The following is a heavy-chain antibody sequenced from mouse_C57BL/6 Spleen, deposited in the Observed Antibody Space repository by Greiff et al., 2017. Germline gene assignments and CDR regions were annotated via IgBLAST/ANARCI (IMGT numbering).Heavy chain of an antibody. CDR1: GYAFSSSW. CDR2: IYPGGGDT. V-gene: IGHV1-82*01. Sequence: QVQLQQSGPELVKPGASVKISCKASGYAFSSSWMNWVKQRPGKGLEWIGRIYPGGGDTNYNGKFKGKATLTADKSSSTAYMQLSSLTSEDSAVYFCARGEDVPAWFAYWGQGTLVTVSA. J-gene: IGHJ3*01. CDR3: ARGEDVPAWFAY.